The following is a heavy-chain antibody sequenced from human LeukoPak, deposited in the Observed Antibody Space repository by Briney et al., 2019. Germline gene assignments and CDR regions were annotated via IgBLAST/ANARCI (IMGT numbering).Heavy chain of an antibody. CDR2: ISSSSSYI. D-gene: IGHD2-21*02. J-gene: IGHJ4*02. CDR1: GFTFSSYS. Sequence: GGSLRLSCAASGFTFSSYSMNWVRQAPGKGLEWVSSISSSSSYIYYADSVKGRFTISRDNAKNSLYLQMNSPRAEDTAVYYCARAFCGGDCYSDYWGLGTLVTVSS. V-gene: IGHV3-21*01. CDR3: ARAFCGGDCYSDY.